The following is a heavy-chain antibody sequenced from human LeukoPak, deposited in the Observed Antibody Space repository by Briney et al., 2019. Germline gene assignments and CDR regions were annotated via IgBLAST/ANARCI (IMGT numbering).Heavy chain of an antibody. CDR3: ARDRDYAFDY. CDR1: GFTFSNYV. Sequence: GGSLRLSCASSGFTFSNYVLYWVRQAPGKGLEWVAGMSHDGSNIYYADPVKGRFTVSRDNSKNTLYLQMNSLRVEDTAVYSCARDRDYAFDYWGQGTLVTVSS. CDR2: MSHDGSNI. J-gene: IGHJ4*02. V-gene: IGHV3-30*14. D-gene: IGHD4-17*01.